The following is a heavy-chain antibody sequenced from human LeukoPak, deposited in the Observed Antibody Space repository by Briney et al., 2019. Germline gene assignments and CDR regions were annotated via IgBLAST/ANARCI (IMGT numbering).Heavy chain of an antibody. D-gene: IGHD4-17*01. J-gene: IGHJ6*02. CDR3: ASSTTVTEYYYYGMDV. CDR1: GFTFSSYG. V-gene: IGHV3-30*03. Sequence: PGRSLRLSCAASGFTFSSYGMHWVRQAPGKGLEWVAIISNDGSKEYYADSVKGRFTISRDNSKNTLYLQMNSLRAEDTAVYYCASSTTVTEYYYYGMDVWGQGTTVTVSS. CDR2: ISNDGSKE.